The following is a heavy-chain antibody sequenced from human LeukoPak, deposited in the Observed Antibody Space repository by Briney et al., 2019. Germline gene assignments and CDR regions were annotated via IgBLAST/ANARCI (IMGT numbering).Heavy chain of an antibody. J-gene: IGHJ5*02. V-gene: IGHV4-39*07. D-gene: IGHD4-17*01. CDR3: AREGGYGVPYSWFDP. CDR2: IYYSGST. CDR1: GGSISSSSYY. Sequence: PSETLSLTCTVSGGSISSSSYYWGWIRQPPGKGLEWIGSIYYSGSTNYNPSLKSRVTMSVDTSKNQFSLKLSSVTAADTAVYYCAREGGYGVPYSWFDPWGQGTLVTVSS.